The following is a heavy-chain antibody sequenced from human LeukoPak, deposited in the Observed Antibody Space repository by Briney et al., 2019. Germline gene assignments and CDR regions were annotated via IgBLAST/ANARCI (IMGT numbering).Heavy chain of an antibody. D-gene: IGHD3-16*02. CDR1: GFTVSSNY. J-gene: IGHJ4*02. Sequence: GGSLRLSCAASGFTVSSNYMSWVRQAPGKGLEWVSVIYSGGSTYYADSVKGRFTISRDNSKNTLYLQMNSLRAEDTAVYYCAKVLSTPHFDYWGQGTLVTVSS. CDR3: AKVLSTPHFDY. V-gene: IGHV3-53*01. CDR2: IYSGGST.